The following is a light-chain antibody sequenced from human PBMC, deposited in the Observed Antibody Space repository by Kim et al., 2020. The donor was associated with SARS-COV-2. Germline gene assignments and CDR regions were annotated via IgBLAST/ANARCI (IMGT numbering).Light chain of an antibody. Sequence: SPGQTARITCSGDTLPEKQPYWYQQKSGQAPLLVIYKDNERPSGIPGRFSGSSSGTTVTLTISGVQAEDDADYYCQSADGSGTYVFGTGTKVTRP. CDR3: QSADGSGTYV. V-gene: IGLV3-25*03. CDR1: TLPEKQ. J-gene: IGLJ1*01. CDR2: KDN.